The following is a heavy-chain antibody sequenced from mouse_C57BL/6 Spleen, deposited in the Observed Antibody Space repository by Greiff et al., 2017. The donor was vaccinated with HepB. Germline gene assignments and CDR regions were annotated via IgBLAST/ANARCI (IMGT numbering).Heavy chain of an antibody. Sequence: VKLQQPGAELVRPGTSVKLSCKASGYTFTSYWMHWVKQRPGQGLEWIGVIDPSDSYTNYNQKFKGKATLTVDTSSSTAYMQLSSLTSEDSAVYYCARGGVTTDYWGQGTTLTVSS. J-gene: IGHJ2*01. V-gene: IGHV1-59*01. CDR3: ARGGVTTDY. D-gene: IGHD2-2*01. CDR2: IDPSDSYT. CDR1: GYTFTSYW.